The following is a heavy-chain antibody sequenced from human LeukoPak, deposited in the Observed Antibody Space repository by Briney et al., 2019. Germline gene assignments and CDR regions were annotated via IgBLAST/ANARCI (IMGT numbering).Heavy chain of an antibody. Sequence: ASVKVSCKASGYTFTGYYMHWVRQAPGQGLEWMGWINPNSGGTNYAQKFQGRVTMTRDTSISTAYMELSRLRSDDTAVYYCARVRGYYDSSGYYPSYYYYYGMDVWGQGTAVTVSS. D-gene: IGHD3-22*01. J-gene: IGHJ6*02. CDR3: ARVRGYYDSSGYYPSYYYYYGMDV. CDR1: GYTFTGYY. CDR2: INPNSGGT. V-gene: IGHV1-2*02.